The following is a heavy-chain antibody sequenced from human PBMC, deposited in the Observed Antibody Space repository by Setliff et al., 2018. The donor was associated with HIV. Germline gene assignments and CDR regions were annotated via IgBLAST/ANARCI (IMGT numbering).Heavy chain of an antibody. CDR2: IIPTLNIA. V-gene: IGHV1-69*10. CDR3: SRADYDLLTGSYGALDS. D-gene: IGHD3-9*01. J-gene: IGHJ4*02. Sequence: GASVKVSCKASGGTISSYAIGWVRQAPGQGLEWMGCIIPTLNIAKQTQKFRDSVTFTADTSTSTTYMEMGSLKSEDTAFYFCSRADYDLLTGSYGALDSWGQGTLVTVSS. CDR1: GGTISSYA.